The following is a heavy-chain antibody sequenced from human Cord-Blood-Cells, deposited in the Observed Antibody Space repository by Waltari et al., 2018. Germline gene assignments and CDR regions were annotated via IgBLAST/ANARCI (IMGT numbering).Heavy chain of an antibody. D-gene: IGHD6-13*01. CDR1: GGSFSGYY. J-gene: IGHJ6*03. Sequence: QVQLQQWGAGLLKPSETLSLTCAVYGGSFSGYYWSWIRQPPGKGLEGIGEINHSGSTNYNPSLKSRVTISVDTSKNQFSLKLSSVTAADTAVYYCARTGAQLDYYYYYMDVWGKGTTVTVSS. V-gene: IGHV4-34*01. CDR3: ARTGAQLDYYYYYMDV. CDR2: INHSGST.